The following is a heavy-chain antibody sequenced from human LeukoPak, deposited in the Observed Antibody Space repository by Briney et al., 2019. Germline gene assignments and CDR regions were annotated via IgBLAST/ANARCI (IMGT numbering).Heavy chain of an antibody. Sequence: GGSLRLSCAISGFTFTAHSMNWVRQAPGKGLEWVSFISSDSTYKYYGDSAKGRFTISRDNANVYLQMNSLRAEDTATYHCAREYDSKGRFDNWGQGTLVIVSS. CDR3: AREYDSKGRFDN. J-gene: IGHJ4*02. CDR1: GFTFTAHS. D-gene: IGHD3-22*01. CDR2: ISSDSTYK. V-gene: IGHV3-21*01.